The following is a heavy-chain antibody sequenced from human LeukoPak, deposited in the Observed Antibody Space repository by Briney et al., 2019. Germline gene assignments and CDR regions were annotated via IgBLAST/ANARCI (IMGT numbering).Heavy chain of an antibody. J-gene: IGHJ4*02. CDR2: LYGGGHGR. CDR3: AKFEGALIHNYCFDY. D-gene: IGHD1-1*01. Sequence: GGSLRLSCIASGFPFCDFAMGWVRQAPGKGLEWVSGLYGGGHGRVYTDSVRGRFTLSRDNSENTLYLQMNSLRAEDTAIYYCAKFEGALIHNYCFDYWGQGTLVTVSS. V-gene: IGHV3-23*01. CDR1: GFPFCDFA.